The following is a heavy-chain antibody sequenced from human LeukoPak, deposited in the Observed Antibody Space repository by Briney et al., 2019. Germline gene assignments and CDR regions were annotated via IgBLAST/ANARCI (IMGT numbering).Heavy chain of an antibody. Sequence: PGGSLRLSCAASGFTFSSYAMSWVRQAPGKGLEWVSAISGSGGSAYYADSVKGRFTISRDNSKNTLYLQMNSLRAEDTAVYYCAKPSESLGATPFDYWGQGTLVTVSS. CDR1: GFTFSSYA. CDR2: ISGSGGSA. J-gene: IGHJ4*02. D-gene: IGHD1-26*01. V-gene: IGHV3-23*01. CDR3: AKPSESLGATPFDY.